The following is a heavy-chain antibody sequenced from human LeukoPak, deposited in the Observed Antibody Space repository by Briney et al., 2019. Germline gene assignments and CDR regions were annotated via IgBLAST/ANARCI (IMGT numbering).Heavy chain of an antibody. V-gene: IGHV4-30-2*01. CDR2: IYHSGST. Sequence: PSETLSLTCAVSGASISSGGYSWSWIRQPPGKGLEWIGYIYHSGSTYYNPSLESRIAISLDSSKNQFSLKLSSVTAADTAVYYCASYRQRWLQSTYFDYWGQGTLVTVSS. D-gene: IGHD5-24*01. CDR1: GASISSGGYS. J-gene: IGHJ4*02. CDR3: ASYRQRWLQSTYFDY.